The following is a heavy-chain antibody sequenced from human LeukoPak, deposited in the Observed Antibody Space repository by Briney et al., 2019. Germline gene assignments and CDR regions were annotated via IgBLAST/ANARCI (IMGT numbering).Heavy chain of an antibody. V-gene: IGHV3-66*01. J-gene: IGHJ4*02. CDR1: GFTFSSYA. CDR2: IYSGGST. Sequence: GGSLRLSCAASGFTFSSYAMSWVRQAPGKGLEWVSVIYSGGSTYYADSVKGRFTISRDNSKNTLYLQMNSLRAEDTAVYYCARSPYGDFDFDYWGQGTLVTVSS. CDR3: ARSPYGDFDFDY. D-gene: IGHD4-17*01.